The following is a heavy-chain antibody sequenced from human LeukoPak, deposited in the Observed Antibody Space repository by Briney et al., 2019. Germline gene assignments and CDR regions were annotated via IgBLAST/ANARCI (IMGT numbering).Heavy chain of an antibody. CDR1: GASISSGSFY. CDR3: ARGPYYDFWSGYPYFDY. V-gene: IGHV4-61*02. CDR2: IYTSGST. Sequence: PSETLSLTCTVSGASISSGSFYWSWVRQPAGKGLELIGRIYTSGSTNYNSSLKSRVTISVDTSKNQFSLRLNSVTAADTAVYYCARGPYYDFWSGYPYFDYWGQGTLVTVSS. J-gene: IGHJ4*02. D-gene: IGHD3-3*01.